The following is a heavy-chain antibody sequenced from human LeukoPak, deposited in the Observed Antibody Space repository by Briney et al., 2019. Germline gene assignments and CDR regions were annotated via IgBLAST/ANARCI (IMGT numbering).Heavy chain of an antibody. CDR3: ATSVV. J-gene: IGHJ1*01. CDR1: GDSISSSSYY. V-gene: IGHV3-74*01. D-gene: IGHD2-21*01. CDR2: INPDGSST. Sequence: ETLSLTCTVSGDSISSSSYYWGWIRQPPGKGLEWVSRINPDGSSTNYADSVKGRFTISRDSAKNTVYLQMNSLRAEDTAVYYCATSVVRGQGTLVTVSS.